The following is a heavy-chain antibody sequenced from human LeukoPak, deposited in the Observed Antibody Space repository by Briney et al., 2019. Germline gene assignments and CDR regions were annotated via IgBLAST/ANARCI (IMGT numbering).Heavy chain of an antibody. V-gene: IGHV3-23*01. Sequence: PGGSLRLSCAASGFTFSNYAMHWVRQAPGKGLEWVSAISGSGGSTYYADSVKGRFTISRDNSKNTLYLQMNSLRAEDTAVYYCAKDDSSGSYPLDYWGQGTLVTVSS. CDR2: ISGSGGST. CDR1: GFTFSNYA. J-gene: IGHJ4*02. CDR3: AKDDSSGSYPLDY. D-gene: IGHD3-10*01.